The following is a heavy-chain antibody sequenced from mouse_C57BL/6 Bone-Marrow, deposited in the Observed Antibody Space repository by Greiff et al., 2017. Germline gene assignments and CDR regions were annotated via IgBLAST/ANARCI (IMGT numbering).Heavy chain of an antibody. D-gene: IGHD1-1*01. V-gene: IGHV5-15*04. CDR2: ISNLAYSI. CDR1: GFTFSDYG. CDR3: ARLTTVDYYAMDY. J-gene: IGHJ4*01. Sequence: EVKVEESGGGLVQPGGSLKLSCAASGFTFSDYGMAWVRQAPRKGPEWVAFISNLAYSIYYAATVTGRFTISRENAKNTLYLEMSSLRSEDTAMYYCARLTTVDYYAMDYWGQGTSVTVSA.